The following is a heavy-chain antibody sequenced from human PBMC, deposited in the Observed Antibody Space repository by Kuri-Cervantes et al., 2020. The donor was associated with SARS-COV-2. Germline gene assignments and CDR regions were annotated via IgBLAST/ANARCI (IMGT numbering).Heavy chain of an antibody. CDR2: IIPIFGTA. J-gene: IGHJ3*02. D-gene: IGHD5-18*01. CDR1: GSTFSSYA. V-gene: IGHV1-69*05. Sequence: SVKVSCKASGSTFSSYAISWVRQAPGQGLECMGGIIPIFGTANYAQKFQGRVTITTDESTSTAYMELSSLRAEDTAVYYCARGRGYFGAFDIWGQGTMVTVSS. CDR3: ARGRGYFGAFDI.